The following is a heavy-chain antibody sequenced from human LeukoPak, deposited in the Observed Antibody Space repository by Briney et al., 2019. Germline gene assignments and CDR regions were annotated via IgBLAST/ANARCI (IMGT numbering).Heavy chain of an antibody. CDR2: IYHSGST. Sequence: SETLSLTCAVSGGSITSGDYYWSWIRQPPGKGLEWIGNIYHSGSTCYNPSLKSRVTISVDTSKNQFSLRLSSVTAADTAVYYCARLPGDDYGDYPGNYGMDVWGQGTTVTVSS. CDR1: GGSITSGDYY. CDR3: ARLPGDDYGDYPGNYGMDV. J-gene: IGHJ6*02. D-gene: IGHD4-17*01. V-gene: IGHV4-30-4*01.